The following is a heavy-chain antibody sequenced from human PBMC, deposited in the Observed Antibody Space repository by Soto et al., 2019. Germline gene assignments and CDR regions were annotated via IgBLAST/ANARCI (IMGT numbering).Heavy chain of an antibody. Sequence: SETLSLTCAVYGGSFSGYYWSWIRQPPGKGLEWIGEINHSGSTNYNPSLKSRVTISVDTSKNQFSLKLSSVTAADTAVYYCARERAPGMIFGVVTDYYYYGMDVWGQGTTVTVS. V-gene: IGHV4-34*01. J-gene: IGHJ6*02. CDR2: INHSGST. CDR1: GGSFSGYY. D-gene: IGHD3-3*01. CDR3: ARERAPGMIFGVVTDYYYYGMDV.